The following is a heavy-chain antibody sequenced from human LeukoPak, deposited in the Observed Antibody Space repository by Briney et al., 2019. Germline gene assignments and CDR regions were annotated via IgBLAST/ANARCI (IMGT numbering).Heavy chain of an antibody. Sequence: SETLSLTCTVSGGSISSSSYYWGWIRQPPGKGLEWVGSIYYSGSTYYNPSLKSRVTISVDTSKNQFSLKLSSVTAADTAVYYCARIDSSSWYGYFDYWGQGTLVTVSS. J-gene: IGHJ4*02. CDR2: IYYSGST. V-gene: IGHV4-39*01. CDR3: ARIDSSSWYGYFDY. D-gene: IGHD6-13*01. CDR1: GGSISSSSYY.